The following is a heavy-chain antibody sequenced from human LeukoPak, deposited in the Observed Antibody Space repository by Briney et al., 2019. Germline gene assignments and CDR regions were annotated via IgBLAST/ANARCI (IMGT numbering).Heavy chain of an antibody. CDR1: GYTFTGYY. D-gene: IGHD2-2*01. CDR2: INPNSGGT. CDR3: ARASVKRPNSAVVVPAAVNYMDV. Sequence: ASVKVSCKASGYTFTGYYMHWVRQAPGQGLEWMGWINPNSGGTNYAQKFQGRVTMTRDTSISTAYMELSRLRSDDTAVYYCARASVKRPNSAVVVPAAVNYMDVWGKGTTVTVSS. J-gene: IGHJ6*03. V-gene: IGHV1-2*02.